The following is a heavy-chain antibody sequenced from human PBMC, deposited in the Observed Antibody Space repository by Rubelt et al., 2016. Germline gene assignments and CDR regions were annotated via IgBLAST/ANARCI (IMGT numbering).Heavy chain of an antibody. CDR2: IYWNDDK. D-gene: IGHD3-22*01. CDR3: ARHTVPDYDSTGYNGFNF. CDR1: GFSFSTSGEG. V-gene: IGHV2-5*01. Sequence: QITLKESGPTLVKPTQTLTLTCTFSGFSFSTSGEGVGWIRQPPGKALEWLALIYWNDDKRYSPSLKSRLTITKNTSKNQEILTMANMDPVDKATYNCARHTVPDYDSTGYNGFNFWGQGTLVTVSS. J-gene: IGHJ4*02.